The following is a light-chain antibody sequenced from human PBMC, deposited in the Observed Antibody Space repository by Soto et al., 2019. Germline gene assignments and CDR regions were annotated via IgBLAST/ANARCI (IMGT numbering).Light chain of an antibody. CDR3: QQRSSWPSLT. CDR1: QSVSTF. CDR2: DAS. Sequence: EIVLTQSPATRSSSPWGRATLSCRASQSVSTFLAWYQLKPGQAPRLLIYDASNRAPGIPARFSGSGSGTDFTLTISSLEPADFAVYYCQQRSSWPSLTFGQGTRLEIK. V-gene: IGKV3-11*01. J-gene: IGKJ5*01.